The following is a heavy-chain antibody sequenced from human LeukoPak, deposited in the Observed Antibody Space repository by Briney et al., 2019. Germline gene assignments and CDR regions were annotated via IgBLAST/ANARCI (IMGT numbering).Heavy chain of an antibody. J-gene: IGHJ3*02. D-gene: IGHD6-13*01. CDR2: IHDSGST. V-gene: IGHV4-59*01. CDR1: GGSISSYF. Sequence: PSETLSLTCTISGGSISSYFWGWIRQPPGRGLEWIGYIHDSGSTNYNPSLKSRVTISIDTSKNQFSLKLSSVTAADTAVYYCARAKYSSSWWAAFDIWGQGTMVTVSS. CDR3: ARAKYSSSWWAAFDI.